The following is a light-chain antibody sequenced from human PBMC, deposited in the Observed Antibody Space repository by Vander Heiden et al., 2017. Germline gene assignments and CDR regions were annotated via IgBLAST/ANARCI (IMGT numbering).Light chain of an antibody. CDR1: QSLGTY. CDR2: DAS. J-gene: IGKJ3*01. CDR3: QERYNRLCT. Sequence: EFMLTQSPAILSLSSGERATLACRASQSLGTYLAWYQQKPGQAPRLLIYDASSRATGIADRFSGSGSGTDFTLTISSLEPEDFAVYYCQERYNRLCTFGPGTKVDIK. V-gene: IGKV3-11*01.